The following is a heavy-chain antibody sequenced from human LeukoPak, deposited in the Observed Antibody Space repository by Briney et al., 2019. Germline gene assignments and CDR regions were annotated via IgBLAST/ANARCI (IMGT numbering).Heavy chain of an antibody. V-gene: IGHV3-30*02. D-gene: IGHD1-26*01. CDR3: AKDRGDYYYMDV. CDR2: IRYDGSNK. CDR1: GFTFSSYG. Sequence: GGSLRLSRVASGFTFSSYGMHWVRQAPGKGLEWVAFIRYDGSNKFYTDSVKGRFTISRDSPKNTVFLQMNSLRGEDTAVYYCAKDRGDYYYMDVWGKGTTVTVSS. J-gene: IGHJ6*03.